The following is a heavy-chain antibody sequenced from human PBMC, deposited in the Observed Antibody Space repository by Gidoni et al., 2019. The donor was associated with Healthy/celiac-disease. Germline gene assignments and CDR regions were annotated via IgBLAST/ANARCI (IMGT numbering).Heavy chain of an antibody. CDR1: GYTFPGYY. CDR2: INPNSGGT. V-gene: IGHV1-2*02. CDR3: ARSRYGSGSYSIDY. D-gene: IGHD3-10*01. J-gene: IGHJ4*02. Sequence: QVQLVQSGAEVKKPGASVKVSCKASGYTFPGYYMHWVRQAPGQGLGWMGWINPNSGGTNDAQKFQGRVTMTRDTSISTAYMELSRLRSDDTAVYYCARSRYGSGSYSIDYWGQGTLVTVSS.